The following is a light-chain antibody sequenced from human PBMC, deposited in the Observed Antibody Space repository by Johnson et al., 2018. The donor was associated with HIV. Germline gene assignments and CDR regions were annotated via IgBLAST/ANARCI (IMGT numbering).Light chain of an antibody. Sequence: QSVLTQPPSVSAAPGQKVTISCSGSSSNIGNNYVSWYQQLPGTAPKLLIYDNNKRPSGIPDRLSGSKSGTSATLGITGLQTGDEADYYCGTWDDSLSTGGVFGAGTKVTVL. V-gene: IGLV1-51*01. CDR2: DNN. CDR3: GTWDDSLSTGGV. CDR1: SSNIGNNY. J-gene: IGLJ1*01.